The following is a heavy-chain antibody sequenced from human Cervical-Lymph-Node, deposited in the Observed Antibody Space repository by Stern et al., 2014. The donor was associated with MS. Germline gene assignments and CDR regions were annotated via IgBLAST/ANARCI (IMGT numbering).Heavy chain of an antibody. Sequence: QVQLQESGSGLVKPSQTLSLTCAVSGGSISSGGYSWSWIRQPPGKGLEWIGYIYHSGSTYYNPSLKSRVTISVDRSKNQFSLKRSSVTAADTAVYYCARSSTVTPNAFDIWGQGTRVTVSS. CDR3: ARSSTVTPNAFDI. D-gene: IGHD4-17*01. V-gene: IGHV4-30-2*01. J-gene: IGHJ3*02. CDR1: GGSISSGGYS. CDR2: IYHSGST.